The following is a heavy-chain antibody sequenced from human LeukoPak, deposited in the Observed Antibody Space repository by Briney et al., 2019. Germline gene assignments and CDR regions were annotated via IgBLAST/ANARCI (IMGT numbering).Heavy chain of an antibody. CDR1: GGTFSSYA. D-gene: IGHD2-2*01. Sequence: SVKVSCKASGGTFSSYAISWVRQAPGQGLEWMGGIIPIFGTANYAQKFRGRVTITADESTSTAYMELSSLRSEDTAVYYCARVPSEDYYYGMDVWGQGTTVTVSS. J-gene: IGHJ6*02. CDR3: ARVPSEDYYYGMDV. V-gene: IGHV1-69*01. CDR2: IIPIFGTA.